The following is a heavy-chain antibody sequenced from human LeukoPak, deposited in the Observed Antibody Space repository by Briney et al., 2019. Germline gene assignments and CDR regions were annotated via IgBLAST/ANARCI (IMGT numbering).Heavy chain of an antibody. CDR2: INHSGST. V-gene: IGHV4-34*01. Sequence: SETLSLACAVYGGSFSGYYWSWIRQPPGKGLEWIGEINHSGSTNYNPSLKSRVTISADTSKNQFSLKLSSVTAADTAVYYCARARRAARPYYFDYWGQGTLVTVSS. D-gene: IGHD6-6*01. CDR3: ARARRAARPYYFDY. CDR1: GGSFSGYY. J-gene: IGHJ4*02.